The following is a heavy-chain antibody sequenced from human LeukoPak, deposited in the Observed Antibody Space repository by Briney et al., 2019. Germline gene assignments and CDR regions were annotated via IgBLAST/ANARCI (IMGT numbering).Heavy chain of an antibody. CDR1: GYTFTSYG. CDR3: ARLSSAIVVVPAAEPSPYYMDV. CDR2: ISAYNGNT. Sequence: ASVKVSCKASGYTFTSYGISWVRQAPGQGLEWMGWISAYNGNTNYAQKLQGRVTMTTDTSTSTAYMELRSLRSADTAVYYCARLSSAIVVVPAAEPSPYYMDVWGKGTTVTVSS. D-gene: IGHD2-2*01. V-gene: IGHV1-18*01. J-gene: IGHJ6*03.